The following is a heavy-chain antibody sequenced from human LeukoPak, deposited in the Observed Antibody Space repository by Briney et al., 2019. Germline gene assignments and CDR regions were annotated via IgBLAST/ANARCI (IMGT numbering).Heavy chain of an antibody. V-gene: IGHV4-38-2*02. CDR2: IYQSGST. Sequence: SETLSLTCTVSGYSISSGYYWGWIRQPPGKGLEWIGSIYQSGSTYYNPSLKGRVTISVDTSKNHFSLKLSSVTAADTAVYYCARASHDYGDYSHFDYWGQGTLVTVSS. CDR1: GYSISSGYY. J-gene: IGHJ4*02. D-gene: IGHD4-17*01. CDR3: ARASHDYGDYSHFDY.